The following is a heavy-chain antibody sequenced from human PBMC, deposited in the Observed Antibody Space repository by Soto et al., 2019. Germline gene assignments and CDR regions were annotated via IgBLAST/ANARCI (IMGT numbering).Heavy chain of an antibody. CDR2: TYYRSKWYN. CDR3: ARESVVVVAATNWFDP. J-gene: IGHJ5*02. Sequence: SQTLSLPCAISGDSVSSNSAAWNWIRQSPSRGLEWLGRTYYRSKWYNDYAVSVKSRITINPDTSKNQFSLQLNSVTPEDTAVYYCARESVVVVAATNWFDPWGQGTLVTVSS. CDR1: GDSVSSNSAA. D-gene: IGHD2-15*01. V-gene: IGHV6-1*01.